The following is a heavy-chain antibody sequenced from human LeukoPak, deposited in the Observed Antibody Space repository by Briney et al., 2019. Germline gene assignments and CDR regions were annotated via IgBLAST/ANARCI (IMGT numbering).Heavy chain of an antibody. V-gene: IGHV3-30*18. J-gene: IGHJ4*02. CDR2: MSYDGRNK. CDR3: AKDGHTVTVFDS. Sequence: PGRSLRLSCAASGFTFSSYGMHWVRQAPGKGLEWVAVMSYDGRNKYYADSVKGRFTISRDNSRNTLNLQMNSLRTADTAVYYCAKDGHTVTVFDSWGQGTLVTVSS. D-gene: IGHD4-17*01. CDR1: GFTFSSYG.